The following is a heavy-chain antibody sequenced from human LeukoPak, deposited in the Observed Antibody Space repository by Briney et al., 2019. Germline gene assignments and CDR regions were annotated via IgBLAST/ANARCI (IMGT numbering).Heavy chain of an antibody. D-gene: IGHD3-10*01. CDR3: VRYGV. CDR2: IKQDGSEK. J-gene: IGHJ4*02. V-gene: IGHV3-7*01. Sequence: GSLRLSCAASGFNFSSFYMSWVRQGPGKGLEWVANIKQDGSEKYYVDSVKGRFTVSRDNAKNSLYLQMSSLRAEDTAVYYCVRYGVWGQGTLVTVSS. CDR1: GFNFSSFY.